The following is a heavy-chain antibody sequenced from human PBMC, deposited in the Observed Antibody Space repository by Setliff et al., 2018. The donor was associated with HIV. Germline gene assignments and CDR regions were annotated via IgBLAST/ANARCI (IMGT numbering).Heavy chain of an antibody. V-gene: IGHV4-31*03. J-gene: IGHJ6*03. CDR2: IYYSGRT. Sequence: SETLSLTCTVSGGSISSGGYYWSWIRQHPGKGLEWIGYIYYSGRTNYNPSLKSRVTISVDTSEIQFSLKLSSVTAAGTAVYYCARYCGGDCYPSAYYMDVWGKGTTVTV. CDR3: ARYCGGDCYPSAYYMDV. CDR1: GGSISSGGYY. D-gene: IGHD2-21*01.